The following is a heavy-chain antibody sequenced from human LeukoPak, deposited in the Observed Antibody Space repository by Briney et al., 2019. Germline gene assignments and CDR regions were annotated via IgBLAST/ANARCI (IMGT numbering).Heavy chain of an antibody. Sequence: SVKVSCKASGYTFTTYYMHWVRQAPGQGLEWMGRIIPILGIANYAQKFQGRVTITADKSTSTAYMELSSLRSEDTAVYYCAMRSYYGSGTYDYWGQGTLVTVSS. CDR2: IIPILGIA. CDR1: GYTFTTYY. D-gene: IGHD3-10*01. J-gene: IGHJ4*02. V-gene: IGHV1-69*02. CDR3: AMRSYYGSGTYDY.